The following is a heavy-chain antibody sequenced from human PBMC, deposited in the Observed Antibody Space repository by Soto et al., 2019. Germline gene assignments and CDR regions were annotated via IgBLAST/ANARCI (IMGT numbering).Heavy chain of an antibody. J-gene: IGHJ4*02. CDR1: GFTFSNAW. CDR3: TAQLLWFGESSDY. D-gene: IGHD3-10*01. V-gene: IGHV3-15*01. Sequence: EVQLVESGGGLVKPGGSLRLSCAASGFTFSNAWMSWVRQAPGKGLEWVGRIKSKTDGGTTDYAAPVKGRFTISRDDSKNTLSLQMNSLKTEDTAGYYCTAQLLWFGESSDYWGQGTLVTVSS. CDR2: IKSKTDGGTT.